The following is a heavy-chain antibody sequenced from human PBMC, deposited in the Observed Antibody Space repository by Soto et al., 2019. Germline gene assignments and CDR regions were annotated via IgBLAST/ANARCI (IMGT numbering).Heavy chain of an antibody. Sequence: QVQLVESGGGVVQPGRSLRLSCAASGFTFSSYAMHWVRQAPGKGLEWVAVISYDGSNKYYADSVKGRFTTSRDNSKNTLYLQMNSLRAEDTAVYYCARDYYDSSGYYEGVFDYWGQGTLVTVSS. CDR2: ISYDGSNK. V-gene: IGHV3-30-3*01. CDR3: ARDYYDSSGYYEGVFDY. D-gene: IGHD3-22*01. CDR1: GFTFSSYA. J-gene: IGHJ4*02.